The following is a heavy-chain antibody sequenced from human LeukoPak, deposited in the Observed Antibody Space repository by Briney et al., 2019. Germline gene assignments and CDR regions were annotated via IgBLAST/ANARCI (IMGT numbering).Heavy chain of an antibody. V-gene: IGHV4-31*03. CDR1: GGSISSGGYY. J-gene: IGHJ4*02. CDR2: IYYSGST. Sequence: SQTLSLTCTVSGGSISSGGYYWSWIRQHPGKALEWIGYIYYSGSTYYNPSLKSRVTISVDTSKNQFSLKLSSVTAADTAVYYCARIPNQSKYSIGNYWGQGTLVTVSS. D-gene: IGHD1-14*01. CDR3: ARIPNQSKYSIGNY.